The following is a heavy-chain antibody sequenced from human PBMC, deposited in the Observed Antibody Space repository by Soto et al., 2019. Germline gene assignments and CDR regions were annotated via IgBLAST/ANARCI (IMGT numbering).Heavy chain of an antibody. CDR2: INHSGST. CDR3: ARGIEGWYQGRFYYGMDV. Sequence: SETLSLTCAVYGGSFSGYYWSWIRQPPGKGLEWIGEINHSGSTNYNPSLKSRVTISVDTSKNQFSLKLSSVTAADTAVYYCARGIEGWYQGRFYYGMDVWGEGTTVTGSS. CDR1: GGSFSGYY. V-gene: IGHV4-34*01. J-gene: IGHJ6*04. D-gene: IGHD6-19*01.